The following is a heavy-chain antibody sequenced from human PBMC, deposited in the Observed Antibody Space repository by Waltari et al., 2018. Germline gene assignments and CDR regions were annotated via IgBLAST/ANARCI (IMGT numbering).Heavy chain of an antibody. CDR1: GYTFTGYY. D-gene: IGHD2-2*02. CDR3: ARDGVYCSITSCYNLGID. Sequence: QVQLVQSGAEVKKPGASVKVSCKASGYTFTGYYMHWVRQAPGQGLEWMRWFPPARGGTNYAPPFPRVVPPPRDTSISTASMELSRLRSDDTAVYYCARDGVYCSITSCYNLGID. CDR2: FPPARGGT. J-gene: IGHJ4*01. V-gene: IGHV1-2*02.